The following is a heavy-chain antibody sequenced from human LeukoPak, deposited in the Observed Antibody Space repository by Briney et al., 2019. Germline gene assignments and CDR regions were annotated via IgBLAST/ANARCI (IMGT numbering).Heavy chain of an antibody. J-gene: IGHJ4*02. V-gene: IGHV4-34*01. CDR3: ARHRYGDYEWVDY. D-gene: IGHD4-17*01. CDR2: INHSGSA. CDR1: GGSFSGYY. Sequence: SETLSLTCAVSGGSFSGYYWTWIRQPPGKGLEWIGEINHSGSANYSPSLSSRVTISLDMSENQFSLKLTSVTAADTAVYFCARHRYGDYEWVDYWGQGTLVTVSS.